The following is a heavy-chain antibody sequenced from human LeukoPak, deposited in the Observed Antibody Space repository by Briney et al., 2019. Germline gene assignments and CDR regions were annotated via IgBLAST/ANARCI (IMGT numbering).Heavy chain of an antibody. J-gene: IGHJ4*02. D-gene: IGHD6-6*01. Sequence: ASVKVSCKASGYTFTGYYMHWVRQAPGQGLEWMGRINPNSGGTNYAQKFQGRVTMTRDTSISTAYMELSRLRSDDTAVYCCARVKSSSFPYFDFDYWGQGTLVTVSS. V-gene: IGHV1-2*06. CDR3: ARVKSSSFPYFDFDY. CDR2: INPNSGGT. CDR1: GYTFTGYY.